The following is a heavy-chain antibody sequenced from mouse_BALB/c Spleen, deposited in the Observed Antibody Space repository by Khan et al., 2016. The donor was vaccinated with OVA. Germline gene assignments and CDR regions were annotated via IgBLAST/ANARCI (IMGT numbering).Heavy chain of an antibody. CDR1: GYSFTSYY. Sequence: EVQLQQSGPELMKPGASVKISCKASGYSFTSYYIHWVKQNHGKSLEWIGYIDPFNGGTSYNQKFKGKATLTLDKSSSTAYLHLSRLTSEDSAVYFCARGGLGLRAYAMDYWGQGTSVTVSS. CDR2: IDPFNGGT. CDR3: ARGGLGLRAYAMDY. V-gene: IGHV1S135*01. D-gene: IGHD3-1*01. J-gene: IGHJ4*01.